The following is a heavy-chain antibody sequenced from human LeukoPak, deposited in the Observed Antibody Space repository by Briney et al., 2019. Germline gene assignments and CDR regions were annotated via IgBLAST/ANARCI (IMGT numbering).Heavy chain of an antibody. J-gene: IGHJ4*02. CDR1: GFTFSSYW. D-gene: IGHD6-19*01. CDR3: VRGFDYSSGWFDY. CDR2: IKQDGSER. V-gene: IGHV3-7*03. Sequence: GGSLRLSCAASGFTFSSYWMSWVRQAPGKGLEWVANIKQDGSERYYVDSVKGRFTISRDNPKNSLYLQMNSLRAEDTAVYYCVRGFDYSSGWFDYWGQGTLVTVSS.